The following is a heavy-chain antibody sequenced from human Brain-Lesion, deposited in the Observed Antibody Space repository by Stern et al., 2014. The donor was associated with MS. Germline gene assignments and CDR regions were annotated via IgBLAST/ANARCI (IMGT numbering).Heavy chain of an antibody. J-gene: IGHJ4*02. Sequence: VQLVESGAEVKKPGESLKISCEASGYLFDDYWIGWVRQMSGRGLELVAIIFPRDSNTRYSPSVQGQVTISADKSITTAYLQWSGLKPSDTAMYYGARSPATPSGYDRFDYWGQGALVTVSS. CDR1: GYLFDDYW. D-gene: IGHD5-12*01. CDR2: IFPRDSNT. CDR3: ARSPATPSGYDRFDY. V-gene: IGHV5-51*03.